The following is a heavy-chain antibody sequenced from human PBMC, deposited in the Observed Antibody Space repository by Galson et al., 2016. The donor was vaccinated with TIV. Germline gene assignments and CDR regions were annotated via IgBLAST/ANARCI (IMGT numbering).Heavy chain of an antibody. D-gene: IGHD3-22*01. J-gene: IGHJ4*02. CDR2: INPNSGAK. Sequence: SVKVSCKASGYTFTGYYIYWVRQAPGQGLECLGRINPNSGAKNSARKFQDRVTMTRDTSINTAYLELSSLRSDDTALYYCARSYYYDDRPFDYWGQGTLVTVSS. V-gene: IGHV1-2*06. CDR1: GYTFTGYY. CDR3: ARSYYYDDRPFDY.